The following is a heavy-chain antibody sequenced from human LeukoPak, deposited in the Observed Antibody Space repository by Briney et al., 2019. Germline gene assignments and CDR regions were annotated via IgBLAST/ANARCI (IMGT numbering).Heavy chain of an antibody. V-gene: IGHV3-23*01. Sequence: GGSLRLSCVASGFTFSSYAMGWVRQAAGKGLEWVSDISSSGGTTYYADSVKGRVTISRDNSKKTLYLQMNSLRPEDTAVYYCAKFSSSGWSRSTNKWGQGTLVTVSS. J-gene: IGHJ4*02. CDR2: ISSSGGTT. D-gene: IGHD6-19*01. CDR1: GFTFSSYA. CDR3: AKFSSSGWSRSTNK.